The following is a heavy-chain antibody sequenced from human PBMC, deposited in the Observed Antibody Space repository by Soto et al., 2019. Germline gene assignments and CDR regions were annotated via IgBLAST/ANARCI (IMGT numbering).Heavy chain of an antibody. CDR3: ARGLHQEDY. Sequence: PSETLSLTCTVSGGSIXSYYWSWIRQPPGKGLEWIGYIYYNGNTNYAQKLQGRVTMTTDTSTSTAYMELRSLRSDDTAVYYCARGLHQEDYWGQGTLVTVSS. CDR2: IYYNGNT. V-gene: IGHV4-59*01. CDR1: GGSIXSYY. J-gene: IGHJ4*02.